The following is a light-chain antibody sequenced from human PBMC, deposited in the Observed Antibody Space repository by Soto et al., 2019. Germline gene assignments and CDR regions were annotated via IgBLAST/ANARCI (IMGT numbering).Light chain of an antibody. V-gene: IGKV1-39*01. CDR1: QSIGSN. CDR2: VAS. J-gene: IGKJ2*01. Sequence: DIQMTQSPSSLSASVGDRVTITCRASQSIGSNLNWYQQQPGKAPKLLIYVASSLQSGVPSRFSGSGSGTDFTLTISSLQPEDFATYYCQQSYSTPYTFGQGTKLEIK. CDR3: QQSYSTPYT.